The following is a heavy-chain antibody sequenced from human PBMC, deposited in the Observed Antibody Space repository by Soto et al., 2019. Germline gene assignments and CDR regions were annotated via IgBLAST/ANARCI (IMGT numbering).Heavy chain of an antibody. CDR3: ARDSPYGGNSGAFDI. D-gene: IGHD4-17*01. J-gene: IGHJ3*02. CDR2: IIPIFGTA. V-gene: IGHV1-69*13. CDR1: GGTFSSYA. Sequence: SVKCSCKASGGTFSSYAIGWVRQAPGQGLEWMGGIIPIFGTANYAQKFQGRVTITADESTSTAYMELSSLRSEDTAVYYCARDSPYGGNSGAFDIWGQGTMVTVSS.